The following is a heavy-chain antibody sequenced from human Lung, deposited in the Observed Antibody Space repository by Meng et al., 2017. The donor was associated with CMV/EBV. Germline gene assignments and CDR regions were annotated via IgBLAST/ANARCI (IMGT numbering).Heavy chain of an antibody. J-gene: IGHJ6*02. CDR1: GGSISGSNYY. V-gene: IGHV4-39*07. Sequence: LXCTVSGGSISGSNYYWGWIRQPPGKGLVWIGSINYSASIFYNPTLKSRVTISVDTAKNQLSLKLMSVTAADTAVYYCAGDRLYSLWSGYVNYYRIDVWXQGTTVTVSS. D-gene: IGHD3-3*01. CDR3: AGDRLYSLWSGYVNYYRIDV. CDR2: INYSASI.